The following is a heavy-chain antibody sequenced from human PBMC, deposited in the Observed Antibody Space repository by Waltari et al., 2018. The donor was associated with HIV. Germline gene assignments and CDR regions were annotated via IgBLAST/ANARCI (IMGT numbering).Heavy chain of an antibody. J-gene: IGHJ6*02. CDR1: EFTFSSYG. CDR2: IWNDGSKK. Sequence: CAASEFTFSSYGMQWVRQAPGKGLEWVAVIWNDGSKKYYADSVKGRFTISRDNSKNTVSLQMNSLRAEDTAVYYCARMEYYDFWSESYYGMDVWGQGTTVSVSS. D-gene: IGHD3-3*01. V-gene: IGHV3-33*01. CDR3: ARMEYYDFWSESYYGMDV.